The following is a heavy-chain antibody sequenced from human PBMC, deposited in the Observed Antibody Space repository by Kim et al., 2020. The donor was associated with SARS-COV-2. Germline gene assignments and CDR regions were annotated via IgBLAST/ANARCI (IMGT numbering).Heavy chain of an antibody. Sequence: GRITISRDNSQNTLYLQMNSLRAEDTAVYYCAGYGSGSYYNPYYYYGMDVWGQGTTVTVSS. CDR3: AGYGSGSYYNPYYYYGMDV. V-gene: IGHV3-30*01. J-gene: IGHJ6*02. D-gene: IGHD3-10*01.